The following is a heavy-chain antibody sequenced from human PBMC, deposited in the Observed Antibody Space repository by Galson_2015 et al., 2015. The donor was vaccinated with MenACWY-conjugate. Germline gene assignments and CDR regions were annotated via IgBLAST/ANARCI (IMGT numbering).Heavy chain of an antibody. J-gene: IGHJ3*01. CDR3: AREEYYYDWYDAFDV. V-gene: IGHV3-30*04. Sequence: SLRLSCAASGFTFSSYAMHWVRQAPGKGLEWVALISFDGGEEYYADSVKGRFTISRDDSKKTLYLQMNSLRPEDTAIYYCAREEYYYDWYDAFDVWGQGTMVTVSS. CDR1: GFTFSSYA. CDR2: ISFDGGEE. D-gene: IGHD3-22*01.